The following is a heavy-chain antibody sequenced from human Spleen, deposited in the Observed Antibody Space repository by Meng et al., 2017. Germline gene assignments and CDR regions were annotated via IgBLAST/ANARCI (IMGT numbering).Heavy chain of an antibody. Sequence: ASVKVSCKPSGYNFPDYWLHWVRRAPAQGLEWMGRIDPKSGDTHYAQRFQGRVTMTGDTSISTAYMELSGLRSDDTAMYYCARDEDISAAGKLFGDYWGQGTLVTVSS. CDR2: IDPKSGDT. V-gene: IGHV1-2*06. D-gene: IGHD6-13*01. CDR1: GYNFPDYW. J-gene: IGHJ4*02. CDR3: ARDEDISAAGKLFGDY.